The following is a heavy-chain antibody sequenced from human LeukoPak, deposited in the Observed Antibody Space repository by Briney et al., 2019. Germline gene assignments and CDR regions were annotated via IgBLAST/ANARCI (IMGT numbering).Heavy chain of an antibody. D-gene: IGHD4-17*01. CDR2: IIPIFGTA. V-gene: IGHV1-69*06. CDR1: GGTFSSYA. CDR3: ARGAVTTSGDYYYMDV. Sequence: WASVKVSCKASGGTFSSYAISWVRQAPGQGLEWMGGIIPIFGTANYAQKFQGRVTITADKSTSTAYMELGSLRSEDTAVYYCARGAVTTSGDYYYMDVWGKGTTVTVSS. J-gene: IGHJ6*03.